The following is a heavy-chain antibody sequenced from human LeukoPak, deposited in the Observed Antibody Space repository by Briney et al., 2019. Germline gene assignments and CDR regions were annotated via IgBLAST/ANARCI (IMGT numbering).Heavy chain of an antibody. CDR2: INPNSGGT. J-gene: IGHJ4*02. Sequence: ASVKVSCKASGYTFTGYYMHWVRQAPGQGLEWMGWINPNSGGTNYAQKFQGRVTMTRDTSTSTVYMEVSSLRSEDTAVYYCARDNTAAGPFDYWGQGTLVTVSS. V-gene: IGHV1-2*02. D-gene: IGHD6-13*01. CDR3: ARDNTAAGPFDY. CDR1: GYTFTGYY.